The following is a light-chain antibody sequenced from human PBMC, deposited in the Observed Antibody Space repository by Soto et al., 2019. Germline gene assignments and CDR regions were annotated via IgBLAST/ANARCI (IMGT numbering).Light chain of an antibody. CDR1: QSVSSSY. Sequence: MVLTQSPGTLSLSPGERAALSCRAIQSVSSSYLAWYQQKPGQAPKVLIYDASSRATGIPDRFSGSGSGTDFTLTISRLEPEDFAVYYCQQYGSSPPITFGQGTRLEI. V-gene: IGKV3-20*01. J-gene: IGKJ5*01. CDR3: QQYGSSPPIT. CDR2: DAS.